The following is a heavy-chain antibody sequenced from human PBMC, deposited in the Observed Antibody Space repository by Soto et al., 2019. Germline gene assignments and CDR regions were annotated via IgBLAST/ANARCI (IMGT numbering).Heavy chain of an antibody. CDR3: AKAGGYDFWSGPLRYFYYYGMDV. Sequence: HPGGSLRLSCAASGFTFSSYGMHWVRQAPGKGLEWVAVISYDGSNKYYADSVKGRFTISRDNSKNTLYLQMNSLRAEDTAVYYCAKAGGYDFWSGPLRYFYYYGMDVWGQGTTVTVSS. CDR1: GFTFSSYG. J-gene: IGHJ6*02. CDR2: ISYDGSNK. V-gene: IGHV3-30*18. D-gene: IGHD3-3*01.